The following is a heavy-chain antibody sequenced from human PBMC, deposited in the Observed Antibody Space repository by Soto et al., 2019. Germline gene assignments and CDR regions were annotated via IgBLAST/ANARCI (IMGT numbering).Heavy chain of an antibody. CDR1: RFTFSGYC. CDR3: ASAGGDTNAFDI. Sequence: PGGSLRLSCAASRFTFSGYCTYWVRQAPGKGLMWVSRIDTDGTGTLYADSVKGRFTVSRDNAKNMLYLQMDSLRAEDTAVYYCASAGGDTNAFDIWGQGTMVTVSS. V-gene: IGHV3-74*01. J-gene: IGHJ3*02. CDR2: IDTDGTGT. D-gene: IGHD3-16*01.